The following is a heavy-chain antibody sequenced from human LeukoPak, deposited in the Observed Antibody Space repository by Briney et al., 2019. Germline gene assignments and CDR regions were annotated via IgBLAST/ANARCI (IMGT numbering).Heavy chain of an antibody. Sequence: ASVKVSCKASGYTFTSYGINWVRQAPGQGLEWMGWISAYNSNTHYAQKLQGRVTMTTDTSTSTAYMEVRSLRSDDTAVYYCASGRTIFYYYMDVWGKGTTVTISS. CDR2: ISAYNSNT. CDR3: ASGRTIFYYYMDV. D-gene: IGHD3-3*02. CDR1: GYTFTSYG. J-gene: IGHJ6*03. V-gene: IGHV1-18*01.